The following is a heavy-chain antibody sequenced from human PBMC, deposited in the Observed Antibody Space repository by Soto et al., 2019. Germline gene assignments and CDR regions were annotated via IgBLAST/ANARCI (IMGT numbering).Heavy chain of an antibody. CDR1: GFTFSDYY. CDR2: ITSNGRAM. J-gene: IGHJ4*02. D-gene: IGHD6-19*01. Sequence: XVSLLLSCAASGFTFSDYYMSWIRQAPGKGLEWISYITSNGRAMSYADSVKGRFTISRDNAANSLYLQMNSLRVEDTAFYYCAREVSGSYSTFDSRGQGILVTVSS. V-gene: IGHV3-11*01. CDR3: AREVSGSYSTFDS.